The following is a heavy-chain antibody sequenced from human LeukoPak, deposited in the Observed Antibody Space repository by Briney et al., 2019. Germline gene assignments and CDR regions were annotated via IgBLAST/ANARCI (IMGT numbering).Heavy chain of an antibody. D-gene: IGHD3-22*01. Sequence: QPGGPLRLSCAASGFTFSSYAMTWVRQAPGKGLEWVSSVSGSGASTYYADSVKGRFTISRDNSKNTLYLQMNSLGVEDTAVYYCAKGRDYDKGGYFDYWGQGTLVSVSS. CDR2: VSGSGAST. CDR3: AKGRDYDKGGYFDY. CDR1: GFTFSSYA. V-gene: IGHV3-23*01. J-gene: IGHJ4*02.